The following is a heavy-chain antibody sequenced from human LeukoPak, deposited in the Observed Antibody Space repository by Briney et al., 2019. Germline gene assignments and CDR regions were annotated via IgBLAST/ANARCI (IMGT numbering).Heavy chain of an antibody. V-gene: IGHV3-74*01. D-gene: IGHD6-19*01. J-gene: IGHJ4*02. Sequence: GGSLRLSCAASGFTFSSYWMHWVRHAPGKGLVWVSRINTDGGTTDYAASVKGRFTISRDNAKNTLYLQTDSLRAEDTAVYYCVTSGWFYYFDYWGQGTLVTVSS. CDR3: VTSGWFYYFDY. CDR1: GFTFSSYW. CDR2: INTDGGTT.